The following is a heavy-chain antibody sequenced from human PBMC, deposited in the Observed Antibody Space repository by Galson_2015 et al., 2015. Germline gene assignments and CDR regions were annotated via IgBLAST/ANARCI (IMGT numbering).Heavy chain of an antibody. CDR1: GFTFSSYA. J-gene: IGHJ4*02. D-gene: IGHD6-13*01. CDR2: ISGSGGST. Sequence: SLRLSCAASGFTFSSYAMSWVRQAPGQGLEWVSTISGSGGSTYYADSVKGRFTISRDNSENTLYLQMNSLRAEDTAVYYCAKQVQGIAAANSVYWGQETLVTVSS. V-gene: IGHV3-23*01. CDR3: AKQVQGIAAANSVY.